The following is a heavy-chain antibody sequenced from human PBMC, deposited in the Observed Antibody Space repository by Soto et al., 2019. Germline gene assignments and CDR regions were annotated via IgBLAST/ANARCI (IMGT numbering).Heavy chain of an antibody. D-gene: IGHD4-17*01. V-gene: IGHV3-48*03. Sequence: GGSLRLSCVASGSAFSSYEMNWVRQAPGKGLEWVSYISEGGGTIHYADSVKGRFTISRDNAKNSLYLQMNSLRAEDTATYYCARNKGDYEVYWGQGTLVTVSS. CDR2: ISEGGGTI. CDR1: GSAFSSYE. CDR3: ARNKGDYEVY. J-gene: IGHJ4*02.